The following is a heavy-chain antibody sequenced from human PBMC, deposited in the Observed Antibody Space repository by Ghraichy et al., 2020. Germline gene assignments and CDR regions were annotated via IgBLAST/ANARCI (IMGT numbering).Heavy chain of an antibody. CDR3: AREVPHYYDSSGYKARYRAFDY. CDR1: GGSISSYY. CDR2: IYTSGST. V-gene: IGHV4-4*07. J-gene: IGHJ4*02. Sequence: SETLSLTCTVSGGSISSYYWSWIRQPAGKGLEWIGRIYTSGSTNYNPSLKSRVTMSVDTSKNQFSLKLSSVTAADTAVYYCAREVPHYYDSSGYKARYRAFDYWGQGTLVTVSS. D-gene: IGHD3-22*01.